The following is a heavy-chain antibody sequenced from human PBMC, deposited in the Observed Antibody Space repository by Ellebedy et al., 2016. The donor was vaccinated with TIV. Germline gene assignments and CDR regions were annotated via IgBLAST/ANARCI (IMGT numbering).Heavy chain of an antibody. CDR3: ARDLWFGEGDAFDI. CDR2: ISYDASKE. CDR1: EFNHA. V-gene: IGHV3-30*04. D-gene: IGHD3-10*01. J-gene: IGHJ3*02. Sequence: PGGSLRLSCAASEFNHAFHWVRQAPGKGLEGVAVISYDASKEDYADSVKGRFTISRDNSKNTLYLQMNILRVEDTAVYYCARDLWFGEGDAFDIWGQGTMVTVSS.